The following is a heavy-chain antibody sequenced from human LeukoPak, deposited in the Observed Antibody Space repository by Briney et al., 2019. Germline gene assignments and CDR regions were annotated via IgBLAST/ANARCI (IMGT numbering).Heavy chain of an antibody. D-gene: IGHD3-22*01. V-gene: IGHV3-11*01. CDR1: GFAFSDYY. CDR2: ISSSGSTI. CDR3: AAEDSSGYYEPVDY. Sequence: GVSLRLSCAASGFAFSDYYMSWIRQTPGKGLEWVSYISSSGSTIYYADSVKGRFTISRDNAKNSLYLQMNSLRAEDTAVYYCAAEDSSGYYEPVDYWGQGALVTVSS. J-gene: IGHJ4*02.